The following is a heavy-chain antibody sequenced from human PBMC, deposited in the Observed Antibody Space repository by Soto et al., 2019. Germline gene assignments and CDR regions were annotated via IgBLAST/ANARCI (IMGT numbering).Heavy chain of an antibody. CDR2: IWYDGSNK. CDR3: ARTASAAPFYFDY. Sequence: QVQLVESGGGVVQPGRSLRLSCAASGFTFSSYGMHWVRQAPGKGLEWVAVIWYDGSNKYYADSVKGRFTISRDNSKITLYRQMNSLRAEDTAVYYCARTASAAPFYFDYWGQGTPVTVSS. V-gene: IGHV3-33*01. CDR1: GFTFSSYG. J-gene: IGHJ4*02. D-gene: IGHD2-2*01.